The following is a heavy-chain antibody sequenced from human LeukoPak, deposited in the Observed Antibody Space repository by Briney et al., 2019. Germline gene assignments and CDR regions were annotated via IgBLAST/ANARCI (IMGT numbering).Heavy chain of an antibody. CDR3: ARGGHEMAPTSYMDV. CDR1: GGTFSSYA. J-gene: IGHJ6*03. D-gene: IGHD5-24*01. Sequence: SVKVSCKASGGTFSSYAISWVRQAPGQGLEWMGGIIPISGTANYAQKFQGRVTITTDESTSTAYMELSSLRSEDTAVYYCARGGHEMAPTSYMDVWGKGTTVTVSS. CDR2: IIPISGTA. V-gene: IGHV1-69*05.